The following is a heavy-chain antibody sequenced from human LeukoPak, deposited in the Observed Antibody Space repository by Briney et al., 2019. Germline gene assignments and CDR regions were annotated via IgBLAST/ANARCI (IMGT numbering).Heavy chain of an antibody. CDR3: AKDRPNYYDTSGHYYRRNGDC. Sequence: GGSLRLSCAASGFTFRFYAMSWVRQSPGKGLEWVSAISGSGGSTYFADSVKGRFTISRDNSKNTLYLQMSNLRAEDTAVYYCAKDRPNYYDTSGHYYRRNGDCWGQGTLVTV. D-gene: IGHD3-22*01. CDR1: GFTFRFYA. CDR2: ISGSGGST. J-gene: IGHJ4*02. V-gene: IGHV3-23*01.